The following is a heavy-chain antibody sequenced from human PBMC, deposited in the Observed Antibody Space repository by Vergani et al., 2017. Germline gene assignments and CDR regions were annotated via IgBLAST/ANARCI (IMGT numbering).Heavy chain of an antibody. CDR3: AKDPNIVVVVAAYFDY. CDR2: ISGSGGST. J-gene: IGHJ4*02. V-gene: IGHV3-23*01. CDR1: GFTFSSYA. Sequence: EVQLLESGGGLVQPGGSLRLSCAASGFTFSSYAMSWVRQAPGKGLEWVSAISGSGGSTYYADSVKGRFTISRDNSKNTLYLQMNSLRAEDTAVYYCAKDPNIVVVVAAYFDYWGQGTLVTVSS. D-gene: IGHD2-15*01.